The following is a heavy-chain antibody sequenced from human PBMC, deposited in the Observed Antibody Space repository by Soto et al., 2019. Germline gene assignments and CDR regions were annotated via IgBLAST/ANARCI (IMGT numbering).Heavy chain of an antibody. D-gene: IGHD3-16*01. Sequence: QVQLVQSGAEVKKPGSSVKVSCKASGGTFSSYTISWVRQAPGQGLEWMGRIIPILGIANYAQKYQGRVTITADKSTSTAYMELSSLRSEDTAVYYCAGQNDPRAFDIWGQGTMVTVSS. CDR3: AGQNDPRAFDI. J-gene: IGHJ3*02. CDR2: IIPILGIA. V-gene: IGHV1-69*02. CDR1: GGTFSSYT.